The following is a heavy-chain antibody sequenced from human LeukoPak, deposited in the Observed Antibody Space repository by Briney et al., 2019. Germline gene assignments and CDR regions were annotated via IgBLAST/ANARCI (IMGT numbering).Heavy chain of an antibody. CDR2: IYYSGST. D-gene: IGHD6-13*01. V-gene: IGHV4-59*01. J-gene: IGHJ4*02. Sequence: PSETLSLTFTVSGDSISSYYWSWIRQPPGKGLEWIGYIYYSGSTHYKPSLKSQVTISVDTSKNQFSLKLSSVTAADTAVYYCARVAAAGNDYWGQGTLVTVSS. CDR1: GDSISSYY. CDR3: ARVAAAGNDY.